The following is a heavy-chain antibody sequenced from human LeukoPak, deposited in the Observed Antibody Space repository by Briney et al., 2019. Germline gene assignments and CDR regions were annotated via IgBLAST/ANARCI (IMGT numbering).Heavy chain of an antibody. V-gene: IGHV3-7*01. CDR2: IKQDGSEK. D-gene: IGHD2-2*01. CDR3: ARDLVPDFFDATGAFDI. CDR1: GFTFSSYW. Sequence: PGGSLRLSCAASGFTFSSYWMSWVRQAPGKGLEWVANIKQDGSEKYYVDSVKGRFTISRDNAKNSLYLQMNSLRAEDTAVYYCARDLVPDFFDATGAFDIWGQGTMVTVSS. J-gene: IGHJ3*02.